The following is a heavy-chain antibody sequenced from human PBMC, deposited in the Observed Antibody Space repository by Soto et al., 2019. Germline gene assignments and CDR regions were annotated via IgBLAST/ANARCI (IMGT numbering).Heavy chain of an antibody. CDR2: IYHSGST. V-gene: IGHV4-30-2*01. CDR1: GGSISSGGYS. CDR3: ARFGETAVAGNFDY. Sequence: SETLSLTCAVSGGSISSGGYSWSWIRQPPGKGLEWIGYIYHSGSTYYNPSLKSRVTISVDKSKNQFSLKLSSVTAADTAVYYCARFGETAVAGNFDYWGQGTLVTVSS. D-gene: IGHD6-19*01. J-gene: IGHJ4*02.